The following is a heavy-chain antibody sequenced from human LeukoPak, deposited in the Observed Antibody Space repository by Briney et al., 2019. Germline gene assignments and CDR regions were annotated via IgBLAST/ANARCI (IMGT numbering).Heavy chain of an antibody. CDR1: GYTFTGYY. Sequence: ASVKVSCKASGYTFTGYYMHWVRQASGQGLEWMGWINPNSGGTNYAQKFQGWVTMTRDTSISTAYMELSRLRSDDTAVYYCAREEYYYYGMDVWGQGTTVTVSS. CDR3: AREEYYYYGMDV. J-gene: IGHJ6*02. V-gene: IGHV1-2*04. CDR2: INPNSGGT.